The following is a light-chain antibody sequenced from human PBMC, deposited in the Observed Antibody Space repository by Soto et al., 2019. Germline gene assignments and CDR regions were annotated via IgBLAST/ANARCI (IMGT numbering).Light chain of an antibody. Sequence: DIHMTQSPSTLSASAGDRVTITCRASQSISNWLAWYQQKPGKAPKLLIYHASSLQSGVPSRFTGSGSGTEFTLTITSLQPYDFATYFCQQYSSCLYTFGQGTKLEIK. J-gene: IGKJ2*01. V-gene: IGKV1-5*01. CDR3: QQYSSCLYT. CDR2: HAS. CDR1: QSISNW.